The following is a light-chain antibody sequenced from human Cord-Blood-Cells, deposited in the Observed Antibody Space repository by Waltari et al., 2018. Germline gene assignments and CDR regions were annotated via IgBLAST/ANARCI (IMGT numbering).Light chain of an antibody. J-gene: IGLJ1*01. CDR1: SSDGGCYNY. Sequence: SALIQPASVSGTPGHAITISCTATSSDGGCYNYFSWYKQHPGTAPQLMIYEVSNRPSWVFKRFPPSKSGNTASLTISGLQAEDEADYYCSSYTSSITYVFGTGTKVTVL. CDR3: SSYTSSITYV. CDR2: EVS. V-gene: IGLV2-14*01.